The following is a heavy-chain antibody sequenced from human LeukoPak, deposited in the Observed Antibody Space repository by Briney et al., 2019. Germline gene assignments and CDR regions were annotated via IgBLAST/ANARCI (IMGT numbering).Heavy chain of an antibody. CDR3: ARSLLIRQQLVLVGDY. J-gene: IGHJ4*02. CDR1: GYTFTGYY. V-gene: IGHV1-2*02. CDR2: INPNSGGT. D-gene: IGHD6-13*01. Sequence: ASVKVSCKASGYTFTGYYMHWVRQALGQGLEWMGWINPNSGGTNYAQKFQGRVTMTRDTSISTAYMELSRLRSDDTAVYYCARSLLIRQQLVLVGDYWGQGTLVTVSS.